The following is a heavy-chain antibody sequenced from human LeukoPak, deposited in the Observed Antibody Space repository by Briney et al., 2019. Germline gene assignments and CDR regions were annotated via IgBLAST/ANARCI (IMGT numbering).Heavy chain of an antibody. CDR2: INSDGSST. J-gene: IGHJ4*02. CDR1: GFTFSSYW. V-gene: IGHV3-74*01. Sequence: GGSLRLSCAASGFTFSSYWMHWVRQAPGKGLVWVSRINSDGSSTSYADSVKGRFTISRDDSRNTLFLQMSSLRAEDTAIYYCARDVGEVMFDYWGQGTLVTVSS. CDR3: ARDVGEVMFDY. D-gene: IGHD3-16*01.